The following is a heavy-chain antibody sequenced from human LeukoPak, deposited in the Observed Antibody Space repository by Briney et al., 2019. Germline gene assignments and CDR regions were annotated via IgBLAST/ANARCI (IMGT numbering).Heavy chain of an antibody. D-gene: IGHD3-22*01. CDR2: IYPGDSDT. V-gene: IGHV5-51*01. CDR1: GSRFTSYW. J-gene: IGHJ4*02. CDR3: AGADSSGYYGIDY. Sequence: GESLKISCKGSGSRFTSYWIGWVRQMPGKGLEWMGIIYPGDSDTRYSPSFQGQVTISADKSISTAYLQWSSLTASDTAMYYCAGADSSGYYGIDYWGQGTLVTVSS.